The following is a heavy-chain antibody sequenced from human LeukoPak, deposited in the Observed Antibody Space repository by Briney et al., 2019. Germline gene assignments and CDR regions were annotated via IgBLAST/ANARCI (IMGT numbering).Heavy chain of an antibody. CDR1: GFTFTSYG. Sequence: GGALRLSCAASGFTFTSYGISWVRQAPGQGLEWMGWISAYNGNTNYAQKLQGRVTMTTDTSTSTAYMELRSLRSDDTAVYYCAREKYSSGWYPDYWGQGTLVTVSS. V-gene: IGHV1-18*01. D-gene: IGHD6-19*01. CDR3: AREKYSSGWYPDY. CDR2: ISAYNGNT. J-gene: IGHJ4*02.